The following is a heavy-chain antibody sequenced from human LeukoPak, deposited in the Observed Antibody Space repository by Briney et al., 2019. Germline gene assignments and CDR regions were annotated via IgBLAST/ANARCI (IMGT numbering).Heavy chain of an antibody. CDR1: GGSISSSSYS. V-gene: IGHV4-39*01. D-gene: IGHD3-3*01. CDR2: IYYSGTT. Sequence: SETLSLTCTVSGGSISSSSYSWGWIRQPPGKGLEWIGSIYYSGTTYYNPSLKSRVTISVDTSKIQFSLKLSSVAATDTAVYFCARLRFDFWSGYTHPYFDYWGQGTLVTVS. CDR3: ARLRFDFWSGYTHPYFDY. J-gene: IGHJ4*02.